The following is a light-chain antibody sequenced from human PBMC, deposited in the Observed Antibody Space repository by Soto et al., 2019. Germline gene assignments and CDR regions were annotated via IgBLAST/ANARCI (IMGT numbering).Light chain of an antibody. CDR1: SSNIGAGYD. Sequence: QAVVTQPPSVSGAPGQRVTISCTGSSSNIGAGYDVHWYQQLPGTAPKFLIYGNSNRPSGVPDRFSGSKSGTSASLAITGLQAEDEADYYCQSYDSSLSGYVFGGGTKLTVL. CDR3: QSYDSSLSGYV. CDR2: GNS. J-gene: IGLJ2*01. V-gene: IGLV1-40*01.